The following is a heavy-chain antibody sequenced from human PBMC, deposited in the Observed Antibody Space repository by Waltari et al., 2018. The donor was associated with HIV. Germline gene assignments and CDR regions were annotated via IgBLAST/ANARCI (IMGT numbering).Heavy chain of an antibody. CDR2: IYWHKDK. D-gene: IGHD3-16*01. V-gene: IGHV2-5*01. CDR1: GFSVSTGGVG. J-gene: IGHJ5*02. Sequence: LRESGLTRGKPTRSLKVTGTFFGFSVSTGGVGVGWVRQPPGKALEWLGVIYWHKDKRYNPSLKTRLTITKDTSKTQVVLTMTNVDPVDTATYYCARSDYDYIWGTYPRWFDPWGQGSLVTVSS. CDR3: ARSDYDYIWGTYPRWFDP.